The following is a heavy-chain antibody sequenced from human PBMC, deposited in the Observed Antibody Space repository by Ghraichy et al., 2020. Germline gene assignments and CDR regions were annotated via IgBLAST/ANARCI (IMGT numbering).Heavy chain of an antibody. CDR2: ISSTGRTI. V-gene: IGHV3-48*02. Sequence: GESLNISCAPSGFSFSGFFMNWVRQAPGKGLEWVSYISSTGRTIYYADSVKGRFTISRDTARTSLYLQMNSLKDEDTAVYYCAVGSTSWRMVDYWGQGTLVTVSS. J-gene: IGHJ4*02. CDR3: AVGSTSWRMVDY. D-gene: IGHD2-8*01. CDR1: GFSFSGFF.